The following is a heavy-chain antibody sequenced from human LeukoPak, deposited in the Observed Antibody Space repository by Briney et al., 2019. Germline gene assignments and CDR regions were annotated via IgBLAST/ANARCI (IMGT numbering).Heavy chain of an antibody. CDR3: ARATYGSGSYYTGYYFDY. CDR2: ISAYNGNT. CDR1: GYTFTSYG. J-gene: IGHJ4*02. D-gene: IGHD3-10*01. Sequence: ASVKVSCKASGYTFTSYGISWGRQAPGQGREGMGWISAYNGNTNYEKKLQGRVTITTDTTTSKDYMELRSLRSDDTAVYYCARATYGSGSYYTGYYFDYWGQGTLVTVSS. V-gene: IGHV1-18*01.